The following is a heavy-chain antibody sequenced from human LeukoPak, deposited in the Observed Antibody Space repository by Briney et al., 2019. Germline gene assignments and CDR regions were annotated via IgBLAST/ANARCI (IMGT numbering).Heavy chain of an antibody. CDR3: ARHSHYDFWSGYLDY. D-gene: IGHD3-3*01. CDR1: GYTFTSYW. J-gene: IGHJ4*02. CDR2: IDPSDSYT. Sequence: GESLGISCKGSGYTFTSYWISWVRQMPGKGLEWMGKIDPSDSYTSYSPSFQGHVTISADKSISAAFLQWGSLKASDTAMYCCARHSHYDFWSGYLDYWGQGTLVTVSS. V-gene: IGHV5-10-1*01.